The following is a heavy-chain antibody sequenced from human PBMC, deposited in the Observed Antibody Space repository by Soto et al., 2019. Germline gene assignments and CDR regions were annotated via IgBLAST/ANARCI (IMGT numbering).Heavy chain of an antibody. CDR3: ARLAGPSDY. CDR1: VFTFSSYS. J-gene: IGHJ4*02. CDR2: ISSSSSYI. Sequence: PWGSLRVSCASSVFTFSSYSMNWVRQAPGKGLDWVSSISSSSSYIYYADSVKGRFTISRDNAKNSLYLQMNSLRAEDTAVYYCARLAGPSDYWGQGTMVTVSS. D-gene: IGHD6-6*01. V-gene: IGHV3-21*01.